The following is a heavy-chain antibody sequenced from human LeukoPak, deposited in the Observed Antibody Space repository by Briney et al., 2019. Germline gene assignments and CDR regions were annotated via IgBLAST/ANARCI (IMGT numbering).Heavy chain of an antibody. CDR2: ISYDGSNK. V-gene: IGHV3-30*18. Sequence: WGSLRLSCAASGFTFSSYGMHWVRQAPGKGLEWVAVISYDGSNKYYADSVKGRFTISRDNSKNTLHLQMNSLRAEDTAVYYCAKDLYYYDSSGYYDYWGQGTLVTVSS. CDR3: AKDLYYYDSSGYYDY. J-gene: IGHJ4*02. CDR1: GFTFSSYG. D-gene: IGHD3-22*01.